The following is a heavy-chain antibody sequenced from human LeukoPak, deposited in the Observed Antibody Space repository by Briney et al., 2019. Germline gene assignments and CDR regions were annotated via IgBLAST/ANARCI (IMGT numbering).Heavy chain of an antibody. V-gene: IGHV3-33*01. J-gene: IGHJ4*01. CDR2: IWSDGSNR. CDR1: GFIFSHYG. CDR3: ARDAQRGFDYSNSLKY. D-gene: IGHD4-11*01. Sequence: PGRSLRLSCVASGFIFSHYGMHWVRQAPGKGLERVAVIWSDGSNRFYAGSVKGRFTISRDNSQNTVFLQMNSLRAEDTAMYYCARDAQRGFDYSNSLKYWGHGILVTVSS.